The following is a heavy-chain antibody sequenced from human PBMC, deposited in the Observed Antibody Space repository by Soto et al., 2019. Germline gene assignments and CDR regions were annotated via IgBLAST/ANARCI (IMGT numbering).Heavy chain of an antibody. J-gene: IGHJ4*02. CDR3: ARTPYRWTLGTVLHYFDY. CDR2: IYYKGSA. D-gene: IGHD3-16*02. Sequence: QVQLQESGPGLVKPSETLSLTCNVSGASISSAYWIWIRQPPGKGLEWIGNIYYKGSANYNPSRRGRVTLSVDTAKNHFSLRLSSVTAADTAVYYCARTPYRWTLGTVLHYFDYWGQGTLVTVSS. V-gene: IGHV4-59*01. CDR1: GASISSAY.